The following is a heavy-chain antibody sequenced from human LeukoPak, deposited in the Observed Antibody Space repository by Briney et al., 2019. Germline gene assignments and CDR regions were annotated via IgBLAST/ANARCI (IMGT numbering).Heavy chain of an antibody. V-gene: IGHV3-23*01. J-gene: IGHJ3*02. CDR3: AKNSPEYYYGSGRYDAFDI. CDR1: GFTFSSYA. D-gene: IGHD3-10*01. CDR2: ISGSGGST. Sequence: GGSLRLSCAASGFTFSSYAMSWVRQAPGKGLEWVSAISGSGGSTYYADSVKGRFTISRDNSKNTLYLQMNSLRAEDTAVYYCAKNSPEYYYGSGRYDAFDIWGQGTMVTVSS.